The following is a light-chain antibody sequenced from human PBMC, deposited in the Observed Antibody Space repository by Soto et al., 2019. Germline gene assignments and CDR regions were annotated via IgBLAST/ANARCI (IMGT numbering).Light chain of an antibody. Sequence: ERVLTQSPSTLALSPGERATLSCRASQSVSSQLAWYQQKPGQAPRLLIYDAFNRATGIPARFSGSGSGTDFTLTISSLEPEDFAVYYCQHYNNWPAWTFGQGTKVDI. CDR2: DAF. V-gene: IGKV3-11*01. CDR3: QHYNNWPAWT. CDR1: QSVSSQ. J-gene: IGKJ1*01.